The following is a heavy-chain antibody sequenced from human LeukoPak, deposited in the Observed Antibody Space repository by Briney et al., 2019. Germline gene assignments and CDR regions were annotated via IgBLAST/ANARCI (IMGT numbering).Heavy chain of an antibody. V-gene: IGHV3-7*04. Sequence: GGSLRLSCAASGFTFSSYWMSWVRQALGKGLEWVANIKQDGSEKYYVDSVKGRFTISRDNAKNSLYLQMNSLRAEDTAVYYCGGGGRYYCDSSGYQFYDYWGQGTLVTVSS. CDR1: GFTFSSYW. D-gene: IGHD3-22*01. CDR2: IKQDGSEK. CDR3: GGGGRYYCDSSGYQFYDY. J-gene: IGHJ4*02.